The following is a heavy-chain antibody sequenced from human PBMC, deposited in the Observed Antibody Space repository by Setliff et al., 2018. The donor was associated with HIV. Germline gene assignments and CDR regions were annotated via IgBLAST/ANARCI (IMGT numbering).Heavy chain of an antibody. V-gene: IGHV4-4*02. CDR3: ARGLSIFGVATPGFYSFMDV. J-gene: IGHJ6*03. CDR2: IYTKGST. D-gene: IGHD3-3*01. CDR1: GGSISSSNW. Sequence: SETLSLTCAVSGGSISSSNWWSWVRQPPGKGLEWIGEIYTKGSTYYNPSLKSRVTISVDTSKNQFSLKVSSVTAADTAVYYCARGLSIFGVATPGFYSFMDVWGKGTTVTVSS.